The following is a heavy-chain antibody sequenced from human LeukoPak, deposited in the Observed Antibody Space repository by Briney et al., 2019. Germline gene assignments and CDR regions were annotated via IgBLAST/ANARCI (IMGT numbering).Heavy chain of an antibody. Sequence: GGSLRLSCAASGFTVRSNYMSWVRQAPGKGLEWVSVIYSGGSTYYADSVKSRFTISRDNAKNSLYLQMNSLRAEDTAVYYCARVGGRWLQLFAFDIWGQGTMVTVSS. CDR3: ARVGGRWLQLFAFDI. CDR1: GFTVRSNY. D-gene: IGHD5-12*01. V-gene: IGHV3-66*01. CDR2: IYSGGST. J-gene: IGHJ3*02.